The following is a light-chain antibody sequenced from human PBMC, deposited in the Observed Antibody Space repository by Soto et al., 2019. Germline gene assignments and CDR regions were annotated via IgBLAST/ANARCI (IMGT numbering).Light chain of an antibody. CDR2: LNSDGSH. Sequence: QLVLTQSPSASASLGASVNLTCSLSSGHSYYAIAWHQQQPEKGPRYLMKLNSDGSHSKGDGIPDRFSGSSSGAERYLTISSLQSEDEADYYCQTWGTGIQVFGAGTKVTVL. CDR1: SGHSYYA. J-gene: IGLJ2*01. V-gene: IGLV4-69*01. CDR3: QTWGTGIQV.